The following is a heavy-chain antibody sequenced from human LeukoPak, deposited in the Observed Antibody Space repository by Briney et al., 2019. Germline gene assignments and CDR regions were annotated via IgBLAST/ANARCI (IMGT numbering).Heavy chain of an antibody. Sequence: SETLSLTCAVYGGSFSGYYWSWIRQPPGKGLEWIGEINHSGSTNYNPSLKSRVTISVDTSKNQFSLKLSSVTATDTAVYYCARGTMTTVTYYFDYWGQGTLVTVSS. V-gene: IGHV4-34*01. CDR1: GGSFSGYY. J-gene: IGHJ4*02. D-gene: IGHD4-17*01. CDR3: ARGTMTTVTYYFDY. CDR2: INHSGST.